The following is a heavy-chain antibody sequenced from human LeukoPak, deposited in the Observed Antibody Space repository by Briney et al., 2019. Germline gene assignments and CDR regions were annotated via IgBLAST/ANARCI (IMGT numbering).Heavy chain of an antibody. D-gene: IGHD6-19*01. CDR1: GFTFSSYW. V-gene: IGHV3-7*01. CDR3: ARLPGYSSGWYVVY. CDR2: IKQDGSEK. Sequence: GGSLRLSCAATGFTFSSYWMSWVRQAPGQGLAWVANIKQDGSEKYYVDSVKGRFTISRDNAKNSLYLQMNSLRAEDTAVYYCARLPGYSSGWYVVYWGQGTLVTVSS. J-gene: IGHJ4*02.